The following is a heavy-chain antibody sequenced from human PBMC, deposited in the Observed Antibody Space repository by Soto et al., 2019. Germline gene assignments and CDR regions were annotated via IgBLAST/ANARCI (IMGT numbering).Heavy chain of an antibody. CDR3: ARRYYGSGSYYIYYYYMDV. Sequence: QVQLQQWGAGLLKPSETLSLTCAVYGGSFSGYYWSWIRQPPGKGLEWIGEINHSGSTNYNPSLKSRVIISVDTSKNQFSLKLSSVTAADTAVYYCARRYYGSGSYYIYYYYMDVWGKGTTVTVSS. CDR1: GGSFSGYY. D-gene: IGHD3-10*01. CDR2: INHSGST. V-gene: IGHV4-34*01. J-gene: IGHJ6*03.